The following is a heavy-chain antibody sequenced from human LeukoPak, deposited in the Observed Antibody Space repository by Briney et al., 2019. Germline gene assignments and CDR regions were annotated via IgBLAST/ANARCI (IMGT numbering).Heavy chain of an antibody. J-gene: IGHJ5*02. Sequence: QPGGSLRLSCAASGFTFSNYAMSWVRQAPGKGLEWVSGISGSSGSTYYADSVKGRFTISGDNSKNTLYLQMNSLRAEDTAVYYCAKSGFGESASYNWFDPWGQGTLVTVSS. CDR2: ISGSSGST. D-gene: IGHD3-10*01. CDR3: AKSGFGESASYNWFDP. CDR1: GFTFSNYA. V-gene: IGHV3-23*01.